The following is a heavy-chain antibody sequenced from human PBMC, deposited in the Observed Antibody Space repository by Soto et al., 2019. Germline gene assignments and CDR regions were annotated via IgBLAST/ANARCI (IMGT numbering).Heavy chain of an antibody. D-gene: IGHD2-15*01. Sequence: LQLQESGPGLVKPSDTLSLTCTVSGDSITKSVYYWAWVRQTPGKGLEWIASVYYAGNAYYKPSLQSRVTIPVDASKSRFSLELQSVTAADSAVYYCARVPYYGSGGDGPYYFDYWGQGTLVTVSS. V-gene: IGHV4-39*01. J-gene: IGHJ4*02. CDR2: VYYAGNA. CDR3: ARVPYYGSGGDGPYYFDY. CDR1: GDSITKSVYY.